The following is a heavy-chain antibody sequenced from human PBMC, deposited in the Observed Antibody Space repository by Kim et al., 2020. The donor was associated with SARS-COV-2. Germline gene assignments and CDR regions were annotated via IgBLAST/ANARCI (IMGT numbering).Heavy chain of an antibody. D-gene: IGHD6-13*01. J-gene: IGHJ4*02. V-gene: IGHV6-1*01. Sequence: DYAVSVKSRITINPDTSKNQFSLQLNSVTPEDTAGYYCARDFGGSSSFDYWGQGTLLTVSS. CDR3: ARDFGGSSSFDY.